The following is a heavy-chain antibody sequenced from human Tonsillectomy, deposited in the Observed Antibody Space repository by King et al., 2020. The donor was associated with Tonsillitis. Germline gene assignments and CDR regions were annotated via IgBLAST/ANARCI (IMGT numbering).Heavy chain of an antibody. CDR1: AGSISSSRYY. Sequence: QLQESGPGLVKPSETLSLTCTVSAGSISSSRYYWGWIRQPPGKGLEWIGSIYYSGSTYYNPSLKSRVTISVDTSKNQFSLKLSSVTAADTDVYYCARRGPITVTGTRGAFDSWGRGTLVTVSS. CDR2: IYYSGST. V-gene: IGHV4-39*01. J-gene: IGHJ4*02. D-gene: IGHD6-19*01. CDR3: ARRGPITVTGTRGAFDS.